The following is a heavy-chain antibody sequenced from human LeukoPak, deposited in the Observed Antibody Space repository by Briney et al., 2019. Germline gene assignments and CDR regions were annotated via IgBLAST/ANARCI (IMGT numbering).Heavy chain of an antibody. CDR1: GFTVGRNY. CDR2: IYSGGGT. D-gene: IGHD1-26*01. J-gene: IGHJ4*02. CDR3: ARKTDSGGGSGY. Sequence: GGSLRLSCAASGFTVGRNYMTWVRQAPGKGPDGVSLIYSGGGTQYGDSVKGRFTISRDNSKNTLYLQTNNLRAEDTAVYYCARKTDSGGGSGYWGQGTLVTVSS. V-gene: IGHV3-66*01.